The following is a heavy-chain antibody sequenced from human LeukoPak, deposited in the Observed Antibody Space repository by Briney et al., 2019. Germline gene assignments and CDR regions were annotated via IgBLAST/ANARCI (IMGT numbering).Heavy chain of an antibody. Sequence: SGGSLRLSCAASGLTVSSNYMSWVRQAPGKGLECVSVIYSDGRTFNADSVKGRFTISRDNSKNTLYLQMNDLRAEDTAVYYCARDSPSYYYYGMDVWGQGTTVTVFS. V-gene: IGHV3-66*01. CDR1: GLTVSSNY. CDR2: IYSDGRT. CDR3: ARDSPSYYYYGMDV. J-gene: IGHJ6*02.